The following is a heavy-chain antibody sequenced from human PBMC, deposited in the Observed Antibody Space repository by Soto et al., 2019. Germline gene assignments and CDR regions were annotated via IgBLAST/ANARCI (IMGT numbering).Heavy chain of an antibody. D-gene: IGHD5-18*01. Sequence: SETLSLTCAVYGGSFSGYYWSWIRQPPGKGLEWIGEINHSGSTNCNPSLKSRVTISVDTSKNQFSLKLSSVTAADTAVYYCARGSSYGRWFDYWGQGTLVTVSS. CDR3: ARGSSYGRWFDY. J-gene: IGHJ4*02. CDR1: GGSFSGYY. V-gene: IGHV4-34*01. CDR2: INHSGST.